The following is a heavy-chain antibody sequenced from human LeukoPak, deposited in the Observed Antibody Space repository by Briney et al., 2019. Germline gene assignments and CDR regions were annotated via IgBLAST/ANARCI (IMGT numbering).Heavy chain of an antibody. V-gene: IGHV4-38-2*02. Sequence: TSETLSLTCTVSGYSISSGYYWGWIRQPPGKGLEWIGSIYHSGSTYYNPSLKSRVTISVDTSKNQFSLKLSSVTAADTAVYYCARVDYYDRPPWGKWDDYNYYYMDVWGKGTTVTVSS. CDR1: GYSISSGYY. CDR2: IYHSGST. J-gene: IGHJ6*03. CDR3: ARVDYYDRPPWGKWDDYNYYYMDV. D-gene: IGHD3-22*01.